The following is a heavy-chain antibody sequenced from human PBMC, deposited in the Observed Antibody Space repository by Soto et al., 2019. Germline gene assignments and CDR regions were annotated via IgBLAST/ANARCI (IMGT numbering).Heavy chain of an antibody. V-gene: IGHV1-69*02. CDR3: ARMVVSTYHFDY. CDR1: GGTFSSYT. CDR2: IIPILGIA. D-gene: IGHD2-15*01. Sequence: QVQLVQSGAEVKKPGSSVKVSCKASGGTFSSYTISWVRQAPGQGLEWMGRIIPILGIANYAQKFQGRVTLTEDKCTSRAEMELIRLRSEETAVYYCARMVVSTYHFDYWGQGTLVTVSS. J-gene: IGHJ4*02.